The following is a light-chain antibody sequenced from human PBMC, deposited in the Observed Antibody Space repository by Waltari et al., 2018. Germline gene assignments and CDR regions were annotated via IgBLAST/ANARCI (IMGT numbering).Light chain of an antibody. CDR2: GNS. V-gene: IGLV1-40*01. J-gene: IGLJ2*01. Sequence: QSVLTQPPSVSGAPGQRATISCTGSSSNIGAGYDVHWYQQPPGTAPKLLMYGNSNRPSGVPDRFSGSKSGTSASLAITGLQAEDEADYYCQSYDSSLSGSRVFGGGTKLTVL. CDR3: QSYDSSLSGSRV. CDR1: SSNIGAGYD.